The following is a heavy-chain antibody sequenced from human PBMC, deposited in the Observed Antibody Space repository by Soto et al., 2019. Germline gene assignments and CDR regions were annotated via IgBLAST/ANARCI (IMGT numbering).Heavy chain of an antibody. CDR2: INAGNGNT. CDR3: ARVPPYSSSPYNWFDP. V-gene: IGHV1-3*01. D-gene: IGHD6-6*01. J-gene: IGHJ5*02. Sequence: ASVKVSCKASGYTFTSYAMHWVRQAAGQRLEWMGWINAGNGNTKYSQKFQGRVIITRDTSASTAYMELSSLRSEDTAVYYCARVPPYSSSPYNWFDPWGQCTLVTVSS. CDR1: GYTFTSYA.